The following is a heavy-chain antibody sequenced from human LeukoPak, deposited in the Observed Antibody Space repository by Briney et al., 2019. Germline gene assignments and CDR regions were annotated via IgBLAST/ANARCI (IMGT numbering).Heavy chain of an antibody. J-gene: IGHJ5*02. D-gene: IGHD3-10*01. V-gene: IGHV5-51*01. CDR1: GYSFTSSW. Sequence: GESLEISCQASGYSFTSSWIGWARQMPGKGLEWMAIINPGDSDTRYSPSFQGQVTISADKSISTVYLQWGSLKASDTAMYYCARQPGAGWFDPWGQGTLVTVSS. CDR2: INPGDSDT. CDR3: ARQPGAGWFDP.